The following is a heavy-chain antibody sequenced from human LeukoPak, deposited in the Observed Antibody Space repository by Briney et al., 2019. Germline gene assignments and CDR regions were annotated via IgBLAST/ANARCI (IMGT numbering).Heavy chain of an antibody. CDR3: ARSERGYDSSGYYPPRFDY. D-gene: IGHD3-22*01. CDR2: IYYSGST. CDR1: GGSISSSSYY. Sequence: KPSETLSLTCTVSGGSISSSSYYWGWIRQPPGKGLEWIGSIYYSGSTYYNPSLKSRVAISVDTSKNQFSLKLSSVTAADTAVYYCARSERGYDSSGYYPPRFDYWGQGTLVTVSS. J-gene: IGHJ4*02. V-gene: IGHV4-39*01.